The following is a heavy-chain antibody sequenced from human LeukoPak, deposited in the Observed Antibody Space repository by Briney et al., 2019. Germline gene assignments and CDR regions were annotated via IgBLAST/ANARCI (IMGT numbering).Heavy chain of an antibody. CDR3: ARDTQLGSAFDI. J-gene: IGHJ3*02. Sequence: ASVKVSCKASGYTFTGYYMHWVRQAPGQGLEWMGWINPNSGGTNYAQKFQGRVTMTRDTSISTAYMELSSLRSEDTAVYYCARDTQLGSAFDIWGRGTMVTVSS. V-gene: IGHV1-2*02. CDR2: INPNSGGT. CDR1: GYTFTGYY. D-gene: IGHD7-27*01.